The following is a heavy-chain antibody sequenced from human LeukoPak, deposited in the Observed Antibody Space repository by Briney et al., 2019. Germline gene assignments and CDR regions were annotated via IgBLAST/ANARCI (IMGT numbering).Heavy chain of an antibody. V-gene: IGHV3-43D*04. CDR1: GFTFDDYA. CDR2: INWDGGST. Sequence: SGGSLRLSCAASGFTFDDYAMHWVRQAPGKGLEWVSLINWDGGSTYYADSVEGRFTISRDNSKNSLYLQMNSLRAEDTALYYCTATRDKYVWGSYLSDHWGQGTLVTVSS. D-gene: IGHD3-16*02. CDR3: TATRDKYVWGSYLSDH. J-gene: IGHJ4*02.